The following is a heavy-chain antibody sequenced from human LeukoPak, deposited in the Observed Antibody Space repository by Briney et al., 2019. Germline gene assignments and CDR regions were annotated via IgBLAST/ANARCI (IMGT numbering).Heavy chain of an antibody. CDR2: IYSDGST. Sequence: QPGGSLRLSCEASGFSVSSNYMTWVRQAPGKGLEWVSVIYSDGSTYHGDSVKGRFTISRDNSKNTLYLQMNSLRAEDTAVYYCARLSVIVGSTLEYYYYYMDVWGQGTTVTVSS. CDR1: GFSVSSNY. V-gene: IGHV3-66*04. J-gene: IGHJ6*03. D-gene: IGHD1-26*01. CDR3: ARLSVIVGSTLEYYYYYMDV.